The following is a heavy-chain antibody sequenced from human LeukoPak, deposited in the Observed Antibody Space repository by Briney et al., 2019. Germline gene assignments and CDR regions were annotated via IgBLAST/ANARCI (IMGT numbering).Heavy chain of an antibody. CDR2: IYTSGST. CDR3: ARDGRSGYLSYYYYMDV. D-gene: IGHD3-3*01. CDR1: GGSISSYY. Sequence: SETLSLTCTVSGGSISSYYWSWIRQPAGKGLEWIGRIYTSGSTNYNPSLKSRVTMSVDTSKNQFSLKLSSVTAADTAVYYCARDGRSGYLSYYYYMDVWGKGTTVTVSS. V-gene: IGHV4-4*07. J-gene: IGHJ6*03.